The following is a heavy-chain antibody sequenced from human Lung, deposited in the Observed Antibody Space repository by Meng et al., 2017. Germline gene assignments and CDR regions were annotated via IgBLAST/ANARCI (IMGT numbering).Heavy chain of an antibody. CDR2: INHSGST. CDR1: GCSCSDYY. D-gene: IGHD4-11*01. V-gene: IGHV4-34*01. CDR3: ARGPTTMAHDFDY. J-gene: IGHJ4*02. Sequence: QVQRQGGGAGVLTAAEALPLTGVVSGCSCSDYYWSWIRQPPGKGLEWIGEINHSGSTNYNPSLESRATISVDTSQNNLSLKLSSVTAADSAVYYCARGPTTMAHDFDYWGQGTLVTVSS.